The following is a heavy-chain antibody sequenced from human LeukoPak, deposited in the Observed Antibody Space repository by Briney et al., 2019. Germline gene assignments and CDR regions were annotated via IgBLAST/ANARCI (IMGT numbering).Heavy chain of an antibody. J-gene: IGHJ4*02. Sequence: PGRSLRLSCAASGFTFDDYAMHWVRQAPGKGLEWVSGISWNSGSIGYADSVKGRFTISRDNAKNSLYLQMNSLRAEDTALYYXXXXXXXXXPTEGFTYYFDYWGQGTLVTVSS. CDR1: GFTFDDYA. D-gene: IGHD3-16*01. CDR3: XXXXXXXXPTEGFTYYFDY. V-gene: IGHV3-9*01. CDR2: ISWNSGSI.